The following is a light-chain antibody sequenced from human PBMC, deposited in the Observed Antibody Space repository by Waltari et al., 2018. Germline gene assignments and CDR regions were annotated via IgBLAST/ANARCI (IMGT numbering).Light chain of an antibody. CDR1: QPVLYSANNKNY. V-gene: IGKV4-1*01. CDR2: LAS. J-gene: IGKJ2*01. CDR3: HQFYVAPHT. Sequence: DIVMTQSPDSLAVSLGERATIHCKSSQPVLYSANNKNYLAWYQQKPGHPPKLLIYLASTRESGVPDRFSGSGSGTDFTLTISSLQAEDVAVYYCHQFYVAPHTFGQGTRLVIK.